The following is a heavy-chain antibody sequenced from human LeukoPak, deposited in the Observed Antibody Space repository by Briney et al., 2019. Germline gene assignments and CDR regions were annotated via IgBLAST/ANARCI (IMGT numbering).Heavy chain of an antibody. Sequence: GGSLRLSCAASGFTFGSYWMSWVRQAPGKGLEWVANISQAGTEKYYVDSVKGRFTISRDNAKNSLFLQMNSLRAEDTAVYFCARVRGGYYFDHWGQGTLVTVSS. V-gene: IGHV3-7*04. CDR2: ISQAGTEK. D-gene: IGHD5-24*01. J-gene: IGHJ4*02. CDR3: ARVRGGYYFDH. CDR1: GFTFGSYW.